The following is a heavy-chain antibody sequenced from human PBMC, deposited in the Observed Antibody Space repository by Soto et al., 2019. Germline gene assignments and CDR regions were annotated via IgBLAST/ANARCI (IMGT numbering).Heavy chain of an antibody. CDR2: IIPIFGTA. V-gene: IGHV1-69*13. CDR1: GGTFSSYA. J-gene: IGHJ4*02. CDR3: ARDHDGSYQHNDY. Sequence: SVKVSCKASGGTFSSYAISWVRQAPGQGLEWMGGIIPIFGTANYAQKFQGRVTITADESTSTAYMELSSLRSEDTAVYYCARDHDGSYQHNDYWGQGTLVTVSS. D-gene: IGHD1-26*01.